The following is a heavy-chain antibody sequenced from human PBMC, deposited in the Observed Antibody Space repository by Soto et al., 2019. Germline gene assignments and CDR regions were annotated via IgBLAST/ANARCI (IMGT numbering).Heavy chain of an antibody. CDR1: GYSFTGYY. D-gene: IGHD3-3*01. Sequence: XSVKVPCKASGYSFTGYYMHWVRQAPGQGLEWMGWINPNSGGTNYAQKFQGRVTMTRDTSISTAYMELSRLRSDDTAVYYCARMPIFWSGYYRAGDYYYGMDVWGQGTTVTVSS. J-gene: IGHJ6*02. CDR2: INPNSGGT. V-gene: IGHV1-2*02. CDR3: ARMPIFWSGYYRAGDYYYGMDV.